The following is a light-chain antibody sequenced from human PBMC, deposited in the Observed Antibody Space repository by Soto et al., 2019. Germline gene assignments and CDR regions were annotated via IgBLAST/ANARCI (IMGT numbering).Light chain of an antibody. J-gene: IGLJ1*01. CDR1: SSYVGSYNL. CDR3: CSYTSSSTYYV. CDR2: EDT. Sequence: QSALTQPASVSGSPGQSITISCTGTSSYVGSYNLVSWYQQHPGKAPKFLIYEDTKRPSGVANRFSGSKSGNTASLTISGLQAEDEADYYCCSYTSSSTYYVFGPGTKLTVL. V-gene: IGLV2-23*01.